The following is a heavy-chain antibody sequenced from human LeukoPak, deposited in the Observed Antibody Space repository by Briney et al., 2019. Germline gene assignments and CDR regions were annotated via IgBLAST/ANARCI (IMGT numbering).Heavy chain of an antibody. CDR3: ARGGTEIYYYYSGMDV. Sequence: PSETLSLTCAVYGGSFSGYYWSWIRQPPGKGLEWIGEINHSGSTNYNPSLKSRVTISVDTSKNQFSLKLSSVTAADTAVYYCARGGTEIYYYYSGMDVWGQGTTVTVSS. CDR2: INHSGST. CDR1: GGSFSGYY. D-gene: IGHD5-24*01. J-gene: IGHJ6*02. V-gene: IGHV4-34*01.